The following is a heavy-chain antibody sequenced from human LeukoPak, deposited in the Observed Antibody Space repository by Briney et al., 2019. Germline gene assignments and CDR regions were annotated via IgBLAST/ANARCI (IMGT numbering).Heavy chain of an antibody. D-gene: IGHD2-21*02. Sequence: GVLRLSCAASGFTFNSYTMNWVRQAPGKGLEWISSIGTKSDYMYYADSVKGRFTISRDNAKNSLYLQMNSLRAEDTAIYYCAKDVTAYCGANCYSPMDVWGKGTTVTVSS. CDR1: GFTFNSYT. CDR2: IGTKSDYM. CDR3: AKDVTAYCGANCYSPMDV. J-gene: IGHJ6*03. V-gene: IGHV3-21*01.